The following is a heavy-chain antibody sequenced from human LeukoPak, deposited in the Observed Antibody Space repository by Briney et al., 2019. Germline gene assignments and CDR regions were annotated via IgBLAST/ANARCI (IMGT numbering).Heavy chain of an antibody. CDR1: GFTFSTYA. CDR3: AKDLVLFDP. CDR2: IGGNGGST. J-gene: IGHJ5*02. Sequence: PGGSLRLSCAASGFTFSTYAMSWVRQAPGRGLEWVSAIGGNGGSTYYTDSVKGRFTISRDNSKNTLYLQMNSLRAEDTAVYYCAKDLVLFDPWGQGTLVTVSS. V-gene: IGHV3-23*01.